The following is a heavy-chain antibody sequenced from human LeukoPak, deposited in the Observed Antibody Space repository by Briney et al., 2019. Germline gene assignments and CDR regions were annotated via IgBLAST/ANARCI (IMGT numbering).Heavy chain of an antibody. CDR2: IYHSGST. CDR1: GYSISSGYY. D-gene: IGHD6-19*01. J-gene: IGHJ5*02. CDR3: ARASSGWYNWFDP. Sequence: SETLSLTCTVSGYSISSGYYWGWIRPPPGKGLEWIGSIYHSGSTYYNPSLKSRVTISVDTSKNQFSLKQSSVTAADTAVYYCARASSGWYNWFDPWGQGTLVTVSS. V-gene: IGHV4-38-2*02.